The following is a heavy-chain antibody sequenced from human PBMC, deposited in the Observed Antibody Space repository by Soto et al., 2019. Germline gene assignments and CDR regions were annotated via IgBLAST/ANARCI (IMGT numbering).Heavy chain of an antibody. V-gene: IGHV1-69*04. CDR2: IIPILGIA. Sequence: SVKVSCKASGGTFSSYTISWVRQAPGQGLEWMGRIIPILGIANYAQKFQGRVTITADKSTSTAYMELSSLRSEDTAVYYCARDNSYYYDSSGYSDYWGQGTLVTVSS. J-gene: IGHJ4*02. CDR3: ARDNSYYYDSSGYSDY. CDR1: GGTFSSYT. D-gene: IGHD3-22*01.